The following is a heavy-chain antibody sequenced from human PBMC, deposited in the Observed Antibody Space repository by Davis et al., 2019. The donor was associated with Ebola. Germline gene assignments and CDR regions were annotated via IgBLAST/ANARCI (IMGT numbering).Heavy chain of an antibody. D-gene: IGHD4-11*01. CDR2: INHSGST. V-gene: IGHV4-34*01. CDR3: ARDRSETYSNYYYYYGMDV. J-gene: IGHJ6*02. Sequence: SETLSLTCAVYGGSFSGYSWTWIRQPPGKGLEWIGEINHSGSTNYNPSLKSRVTISVDTSKNQFSLKLGSVTAADTAVYYCARDRSETYSNYYYYYGMDVWGQGTTVTVSS. CDR1: GGSFSGYS.